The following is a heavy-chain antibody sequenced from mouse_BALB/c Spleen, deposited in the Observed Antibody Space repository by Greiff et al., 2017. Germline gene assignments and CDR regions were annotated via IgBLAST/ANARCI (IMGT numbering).Heavy chain of an antibody. Sequence: EVKVVESGGGLVKPGGSLKLSCAASGFPFSDYYMYWVRQTPEKRLEWVATISDGGSYTYYPDSVKGRFTISRDNAKNNLYLQMSSLKSEDTAMYYCARGLLRYFDVWGAGTTVTVSS. D-gene: IGHD2-10*01. CDR1: GFPFSDYY. CDR2: ISDGGSYT. V-gene: IGHV5-4*02. CDR3: ARGLLRYFDV. J-gene: IGHJ1*01.